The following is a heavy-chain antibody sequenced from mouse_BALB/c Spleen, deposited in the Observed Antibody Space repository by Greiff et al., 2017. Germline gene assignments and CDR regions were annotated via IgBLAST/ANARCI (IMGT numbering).Heavy chain of an antibody. V-gene: IGHV2-6-7*01. CDR2: IWGDGST. CDR1: GFSLTSYG. Sequence: VKLMESGPDLVAPSQSLSITCTVSGFSLTSYGVHWVRQPPGKGLEWLGMIWGDGSTDYNSALKSRLSISKDNSKSQVFLKMNSLQTDDTARYYCARDRGGYLGYWGQGTTLTVSS. CDR3: ARDRGGYLGY. J-gene: IGHJ2*01. D-gene: IGHD1-1*02.